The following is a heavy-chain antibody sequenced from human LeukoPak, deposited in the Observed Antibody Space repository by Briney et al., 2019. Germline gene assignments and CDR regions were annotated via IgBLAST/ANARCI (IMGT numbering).Heavy chain of an antibody. CDR1: GVSISIYY. CDR3: ARHDGSSWYYAFDV. CDR2: IYYSGST. V-gene: IGHV4-59*08. J-gene: IGHJ3*01. D-gene: IGHD6-13*01. Sequence: SETLSLTCTVSGVSISIYYWSWIRQPQGKGLEWIGYIYYSGSTNYNPSLKSRVTISLDTSKNQFSLKLSSVTAADTAVYYCARHDGSSWYYAFDVWGQGTMVTVSS.